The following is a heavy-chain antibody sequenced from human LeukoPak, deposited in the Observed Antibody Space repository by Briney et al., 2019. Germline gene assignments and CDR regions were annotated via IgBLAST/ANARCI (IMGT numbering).Heavy chain of an antibody. D-gene: IGHD2-2*01. Sequence: QPGGSLRLSCAASGFTVSSSYMNWVRQAPGKGLEWVANIKQDGAEKYYVDSVKGRFAISRDNAKRSLYLQMNSLRAEDTAVYYCASPYCSSTSCSTLHDFWGQGTLVTVSS. CDR2: IKQDGAEK. CDR3: ASPYCSSTSCSTLHDF. J-gene: IGHJ4*02. V-gene: IGHV3-7*01. CDR1: GFTVSSSY.